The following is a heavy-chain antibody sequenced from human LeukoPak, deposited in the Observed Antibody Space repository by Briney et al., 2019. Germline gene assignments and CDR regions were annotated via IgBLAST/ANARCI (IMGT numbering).Heavy chain of an antibody. V-gene: IGHV4-4*07. Sequence: SETLSLTCTVSGGSISSYYWSWIRQPAGKGLEWIGRIYTSGSTNYNPSLKSRVTMSIDTSKNQFSLKLSSVTAADTAVYYCARAAHSGSLAPFDYWGQGTLVTVSS. J-gene: IGHJ4*02. CDR1: GGSISSYY. CDR3: ARAAHSGSLAPFDY. D-gene: IGHD1-26*01. CDR2: IYTSGST.